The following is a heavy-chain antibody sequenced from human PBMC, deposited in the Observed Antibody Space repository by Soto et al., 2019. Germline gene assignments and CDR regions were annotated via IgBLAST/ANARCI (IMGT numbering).Heavy chain of an antibody. J-gene: IGHJ5*02. CDR3: ARERSAAGTGWFDP. Sequence: QVQLAQSGAEVKKPGASVKVSCKASGYTFTSYDINWVRQATGQGLEWMGWMNPNSGNTGYALKFQGRVTMTRNTSISTAYMELSSLRSEDTAVYYCARERSAAGTGWFDPWGQGTLVTVSS. CDR1: GYTFTSYD. CDR2: MNPNSGNT. V-gene: IGHV1-8*01. D-gene: IGHD6-13*01.